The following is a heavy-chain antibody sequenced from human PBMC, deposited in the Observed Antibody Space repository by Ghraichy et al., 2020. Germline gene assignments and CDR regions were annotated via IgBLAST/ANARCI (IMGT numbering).Heavy chain of an antibody. V-gene: IGHV3-15*01. CDR3: TTNLAY. Sequence: SCAASGFAFSNAWMSWVRQAPGKGLEWVGRIKSETSGGTIEYAAPVQHRFTISRDDSKNTLYLQMNSLKTEDTAVYYCTTNLAYWGRGTLVTVSS. D-gene: IGHD1-14*01. CDR1: GFAFSNAW. J-gene: IGHJ4*02. CDR2: IKSETSGGTI.